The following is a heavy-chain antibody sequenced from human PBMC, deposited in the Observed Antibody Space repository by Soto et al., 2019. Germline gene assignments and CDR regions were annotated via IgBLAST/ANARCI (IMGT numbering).Heavy chain of an antibody. CDR3: AKVRPRCYAVELDIVVVVAATTYFDY. Sequence: GGSLRLSCAASGFTFSSYAMSWVRQAPGKGLEWVSAISGSGGSTYYADSVKGRFTISRDNSKNTLYLQMNSLRAEDTAVYYCAKVRPRCYAVELDIVVVVAATTYFDYWGQGTLVTVSS. V-gene: IGHV3-23*01. D-gene: IGHD2-15*01. CDR2: ISGSGGST. J-gene: IGHJ4*02. CDR1: GFTFSSYA.